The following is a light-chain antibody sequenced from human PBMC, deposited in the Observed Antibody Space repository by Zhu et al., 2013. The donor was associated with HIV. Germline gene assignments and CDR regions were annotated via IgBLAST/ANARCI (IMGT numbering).Light chain of an antibody. V-gene: IGKV4-1*01. CDR1: QSVLYSSNNNNY. Sequence: DIVMTQSPDSLAVSLGERATINCKSSQSVLYSSNNNNYLAWYQQKPGQPPKLLIYWASNRESGVPDRFSGSGSGTDFTLTISSLQAEDVAIYYCQQYYSSPLTFGEGPRWRSN. J-gene: IGKJ4*01. CDR3: QQYYSSPLT. CDR2: WAS.